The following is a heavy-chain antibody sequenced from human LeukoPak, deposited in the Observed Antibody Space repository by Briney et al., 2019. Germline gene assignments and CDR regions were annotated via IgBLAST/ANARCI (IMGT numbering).Heavy chain of an antibody. CDR2: ISAYNGNT. Sequence: GASVKVSCKASGYTFTSYGISWVRQAPGQGLEWMGWISAYNGNTNYAQKLQGRVTMTTDTSTSTAYMELRSLRSDDTAVYYCARGPPGGDYTSPYFDYWGQGTLVTVSS. D-gene: IGHD4-17*01. CDR1: GYTFTSYG. CDR3: ARGPPGGDYTSPYFDY. J-gene: IGHJ4*02. V-gene: IGHV1-18*01.